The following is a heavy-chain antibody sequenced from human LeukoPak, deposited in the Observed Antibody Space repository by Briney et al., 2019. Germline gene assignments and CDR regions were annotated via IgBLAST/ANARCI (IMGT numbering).Heavy chain of an antibody. V-gene: IGHV1-8*01. D-gene: IGHD6-25*01. J-gene: IGHJ4*02. CDR1: GYTFTSYD. Sequence: ASVKVSCKASGYTFTSYDINWVRQATGHGLEWMGWMNPNSGNTGYAQKFQGRVTMTRNTSISTAYMELSSLRSEDTALYYCERGWADIAAAECFDYWGQGTLVTVSS. CDR3: ERGWADIAAAECFDY. CDR2: MNPNSGNT.